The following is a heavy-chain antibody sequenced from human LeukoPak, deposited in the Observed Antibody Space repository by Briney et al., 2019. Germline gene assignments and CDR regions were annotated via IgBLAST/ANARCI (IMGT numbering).Heavy chain of an antibody. Sequence: PGGSLRLSCSASQLTFSYYAMTWVRQAPGKGLEWVSGVSGSGDYTYYADSVKGRFTVSRDNSKNTLYLQLNSLRVEDTAVYFCAKEIYAYGSRGFDFWGQGTLVTVSS. D-gene: IGHD3-10*01. V-gene: IGHV3-23*01. CDR3: AKEIYAYGSRGFDF. CDR1: QLTFSYYA. CDR2: VSGSGDYT. J-gene: IGHJ4*02.